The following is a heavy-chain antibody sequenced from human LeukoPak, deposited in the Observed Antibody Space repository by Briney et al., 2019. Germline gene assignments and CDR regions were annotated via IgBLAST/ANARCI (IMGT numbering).Heavy chain of an antibody. D-gene: IGHD6-19*01. Sequence: ASVKVSCKASGYTFTGYYMHWVRQAPGQGLGWMGWINPNSGGTNYAQKFQGRVTMTRDTSISTAYMELSRLRSDDTAVYYCARVNREQWLGFDYWGQGTLVTVSS. CDR2: INPNSGGT. CDR3: ARVNREQWLGFDY. CDR1: GYTFTGYY. V-gene: IGHV1-2*02. J-gene: IGHJ4*02.